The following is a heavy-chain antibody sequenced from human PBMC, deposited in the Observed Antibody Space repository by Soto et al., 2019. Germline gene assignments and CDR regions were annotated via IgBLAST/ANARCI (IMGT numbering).Heavy chain of an antibody. CDR2: IYYSGST. V-gene: IGHV4-30-4*01. J-gene: IGHJ4*02. Sequence: QVQLQESGPGLVKPSQTLSLTCTVSGGSISSGDYYWGWIRQPPGKGLEWIGYIYYSGSTYYNPSLKRRVTIAVDTSKNQFSLKRSSVTAADTAVYYCARGDYEYWGQGTLVTVSS. CDR1: GGSISSGDYY. D-gene: IGHD4-17*01. CDR3: ARGDYEY.